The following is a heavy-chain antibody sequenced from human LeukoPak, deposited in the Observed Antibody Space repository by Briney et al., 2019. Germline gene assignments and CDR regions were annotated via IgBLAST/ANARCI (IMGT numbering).Heavy chain of an antibody. D-gene: IGHD3-3*01. Sequence: GSLRLPCAASGFTFSSYGMHWVRQAPGKGLEWVAVISYDGSNKYFADSVKGRFTISRDNSKNTLYLQMNSLRAEDTAVYYCAKDGYYPNWGQGTLVTVSS. J-gene: IGHJ4*02. CDR1: GFTFSSYG. CDR3: AKDGYYPN. V-gene: IGHV3-30*18. CDR2: ISYDGSNK.